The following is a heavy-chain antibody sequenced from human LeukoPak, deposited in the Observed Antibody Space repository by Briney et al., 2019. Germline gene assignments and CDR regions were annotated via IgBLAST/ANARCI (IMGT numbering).Heavy chain of an antibody. CDR3: AREGGGGGGSYYYYYYMDV. V-gene: IGHV4-34*01. CDR1: GGSFSGYY. CDR2: INHSGSA. D-gene: IGHD3-10*01. J-gene: IGHJ6*03. Sequence: SETLSLTCAVYGGSFSGYYWSWIRQPPGKGLEWIGEINHSGSANYNPSLKSRVTISVDTSKNQFSLKLSSVTAADTAVYYCAREGGGGGGSYYYYYYMDVWGKGTTVTVSS.